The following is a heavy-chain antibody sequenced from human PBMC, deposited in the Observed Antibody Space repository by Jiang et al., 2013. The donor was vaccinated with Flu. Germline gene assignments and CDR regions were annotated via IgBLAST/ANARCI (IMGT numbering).Heavy chain of an antibody. CDR2: IYYSGRT. D-gene: IGHD2-21*02. J-gene: IGHJ5*02. V-gene: IGHV4-39*01. Sequence: LLKPSETLSLTCTVSGGSITSSDYYWGWLRQSPGKGLEWIGSIYYSGRTYYNPSLESRVTMSVDTSKNQFSLRLGSVIVADTAVYYCARHAATAILHCDSWGQGTLVSVSS. CDR1: GGSITSSDYY. CDR3: ARHAATAILHCDS.